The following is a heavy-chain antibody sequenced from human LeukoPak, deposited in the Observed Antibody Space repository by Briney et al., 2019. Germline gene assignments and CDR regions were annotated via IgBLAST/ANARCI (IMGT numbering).Heavy chain of an antibody. CDR3: ARDPGGPSGWGHTNDDAFDI. J-gene: IGHJ3*02. Sequence: SVKVSCKASGGTFSSYAISWVRQAPGQGLEWMGGIIPIFGTANYAQKFQGRVTITADKSTSTAYMELSSLRSEDTAVYYCARDPGGPSGWGHTNDDAFDIWGQGTMVTVSS. CDR1: GGTFSSYA. V-gene: IGHV1-69*06. CDR2: IIPIFGTA. D-gene: IGHD7-27*01.